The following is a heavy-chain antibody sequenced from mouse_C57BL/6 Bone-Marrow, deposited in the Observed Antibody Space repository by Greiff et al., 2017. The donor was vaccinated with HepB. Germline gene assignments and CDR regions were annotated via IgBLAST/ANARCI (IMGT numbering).Heavy chain of an antibody. CDR1: GYTFTDYE. CDR3: TRTDYSNYVVDY. CDR2: IDPETGGT. Sequence: QVHVKQSGAELVRPGASVTLSCKASGYTFTDYEMHWVKQTPVHGLEWIGAIDPETGGTAYNQKFKGKAILTADKSSSTAYMELRSLTSEDSAVYYCTRTDYSNYVVDYWGQGTTLTVSS. D-gene: IGHD2-5*01. V-gene: IGHV1-15*01. J-gene: IGHJ2*01.